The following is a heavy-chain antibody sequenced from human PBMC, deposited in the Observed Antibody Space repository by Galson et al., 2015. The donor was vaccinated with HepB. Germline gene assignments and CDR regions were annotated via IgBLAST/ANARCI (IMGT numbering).Heavy chain of an antibody. D-gene: IGHD3-10*01. Sequence: SVKVSCKASGYTFIDYYVHWVRQAPGQGLEWMGWNNHKNGGIKYAQKFQGRVTMTSDMSISTVHMELSSLTSDDTAVYYCARDTGSGSYYKWDYWGQGSLVTVSS. V-gene: IGHV1-2*02. CDR2: NNHKNGGI. CDR1: GYTFIDYY. CDR3: ARDTGSGSYYKWDY. J-gene: IGHJ4*02.